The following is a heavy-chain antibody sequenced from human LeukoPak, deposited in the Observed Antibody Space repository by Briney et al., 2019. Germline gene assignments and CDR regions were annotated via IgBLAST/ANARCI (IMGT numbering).Heavy chain of an antibody. CDR3: ARDRYCSGGSCYSGFDY. CDR1: GGSISSSSYY. J-gene: IGHJ4*02. Sequence: SETLSLTCTVSGGSISSSSYYWGWIRQPPGKGLEWIGYIYYSGSTNYNPSLKSRVTISVDTSKNQFSLKLSSVTAADTAVYYCARDRYCSGGSCYSGFDYWGQGTLVTVSS. V-gene: IGHV4-61*01. CDR2: IYYSGST. D-gene: IGHD2-15*01.